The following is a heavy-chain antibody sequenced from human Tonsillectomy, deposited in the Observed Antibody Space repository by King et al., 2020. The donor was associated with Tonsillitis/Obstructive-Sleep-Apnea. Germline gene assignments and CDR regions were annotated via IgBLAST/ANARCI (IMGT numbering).Heavy chain of an antibody. CDR1: GFTFSTYA. CDR2: ISYDGSNK. D-gene: IGHD2-2*02. J-gene: IGHJ3*02. Sequence: QVQLVESGGGVVQPGRSLRLSCAASGFTFSTYAMHWVRQAPGKGLEWVAVISYDGSNKYYADSVKGRFTISRDNSKNTLYLQMTSLRTEDTAVYYCARDQDCSSTSCYNAFDIWGQGTMVTVSS. V-gene: IGHV3-30*04. CDR3: ARDQDCSSTSCYNAFDI.